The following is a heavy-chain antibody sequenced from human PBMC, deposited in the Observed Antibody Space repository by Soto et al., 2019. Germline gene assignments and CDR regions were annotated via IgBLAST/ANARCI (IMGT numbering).Heavy chain of an antibody. CDR3: ARWGAAWGMDV. J-gene: IGHJ6*02. CDR1: GFTFSNYN. D-gene: IGHD3-16*01. Sequence: VQLVESGGGLVQPGGSLRLSCTASGFTFSNYNMNWVRQAPGKGLECVSYINSGSDVRYYADSVKGRFTISRDNGKNSLWLQMNSLRDEDTAVYYCARWGAAWGMDVWGQGTTVTVSS. V-gene: IGHV3-48*02. CDR2: INSGSDVR.